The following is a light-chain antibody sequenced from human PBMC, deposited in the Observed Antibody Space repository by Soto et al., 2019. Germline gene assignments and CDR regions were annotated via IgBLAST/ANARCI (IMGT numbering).Light chain of an antibody. Sequence: QSVLTQPASVSGSPGQSITISCTGASSDIGGYNYVSWYQQHPGKAPKLMIYEVSNRPSGVSNRFSGSKSRNTASLTISGLQAEDEADYYCSSYTGSSTYVFGTGTKVTVL. V-gene: IGLV2-14*01. CDR1: SSDIGGYNY. J-gene: IGLJ1*01. CDR2: EVS. CDR3: SSYTGSSTYV.